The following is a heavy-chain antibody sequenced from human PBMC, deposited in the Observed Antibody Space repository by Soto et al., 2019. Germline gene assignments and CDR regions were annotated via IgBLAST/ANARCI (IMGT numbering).Heavy chain of an antibody. J-gene: IGHJ6*03. CDR3: ASSARYCSSTSCYLPNLNYYMDV. V-gene: IGHV1-69*02. CDR1: GGTFSSYT. Sequence: ASVKVSCKASGGTFSSYTISWVRQAPGQGLEWMGRIIPILGIANYAQKFQGRVTITADKSTSTAYMELSSLRSEDTAVYYCASSARYCSSTSCYLPNLNYYMDVWGKGTTVTVSS. CDR2: IIPILGIA. D-gene: IGHD2-2*01.